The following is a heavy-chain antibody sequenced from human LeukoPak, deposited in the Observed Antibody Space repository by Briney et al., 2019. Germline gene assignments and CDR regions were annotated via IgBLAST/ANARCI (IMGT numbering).Heavy chain of an antibody. J-gene: IGHJ4*02. CDR1: GGSISSYY. CDR2: IYYSGST. V-gene: IGHV4-59*01. CDR3: AREGGYCSSTSCSYYFDY. Sequence: SETLSLTCTVSGGSISSYYWSWIRQPPGKGLEWIGYIYYSGSTNYNPSLKSRVTISVDTSKNQFSLKLSSVTAADTAVYYCAREGGYCSSTSCSYYFDYWGQGTLVTVSS. D-gene: IGHD2-2*01.